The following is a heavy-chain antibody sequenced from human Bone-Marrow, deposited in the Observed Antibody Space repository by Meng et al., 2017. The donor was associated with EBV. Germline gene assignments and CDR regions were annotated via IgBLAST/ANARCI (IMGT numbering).Heavy chain of an antibody. CDR2: INAGNGNT. V-gene: IGHV1-3*01. CDR3: AREASGSYYNWFDP. CDR1: GYTFTSYA. D-gene: IGHD1-26*01. J-gene: IGHJ5*02. Sequence: QVQLVQSGAEVKKPGASVKVSCKASGYTFTSYAMHWVRQAPGQRLEWMGWINAGNGNTKYSQKFQGRVTITRDTSASTAYMELSSLRSEDTAVYYCAREASGSYYNWFDPWGQGTLVTVSS.